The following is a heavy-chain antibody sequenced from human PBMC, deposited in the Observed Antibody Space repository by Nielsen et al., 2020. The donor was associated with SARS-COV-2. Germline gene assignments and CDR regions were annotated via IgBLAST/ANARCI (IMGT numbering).Heavy chain of an antibody. V-gene: IGHV4-30-4*08. CDR1: RGSISSGDYY. CDR2: TFNSGNT. CDR3: AREEYGFGLDV. J-gene: IGHJ6*02. Sequence: SETLSLTCTVPRGSISSGDYYWSWIRQPPGKGLEWTGYTFNSGNTYYNPSLRSRVTMSLDTSKNQFSLILTSVTAADTAVYYCAREEYGFGLDVWGQGTTVRVSS. D-gene: IGHD2-2*01.